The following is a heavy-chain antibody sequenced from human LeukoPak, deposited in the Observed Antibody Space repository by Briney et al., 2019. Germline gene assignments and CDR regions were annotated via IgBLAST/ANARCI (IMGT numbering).Heavy chain of an antibody. V-gene: IGHV3-66*04. Sequence: PGGSLRLSCAASGFTFSSYAMSWVRQAPGKGLEWVSLIFSDGSTHYADSVRGRFTISRDNSQNTLFLQMNSLRAEDTAMYYCTRLHYDILTGPFDYWGRGTLVTVSS. J-gene: IGHJ4*02. CDR2: IFSDGST. CDR3: TRLHYDILTGPFDY. CDR1: GFTFSSYA. D-gene: IGHD3-9*01.